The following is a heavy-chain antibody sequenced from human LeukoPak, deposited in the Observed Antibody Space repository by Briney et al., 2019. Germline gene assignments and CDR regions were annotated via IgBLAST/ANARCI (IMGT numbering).Heavy chain of an antibody. CDR1: GYTFTGYY. J-gene: IGHJ4*02. Sequence: ASVKVSCKASGYTFTGYYMLWMRQAPGQGLEWMGWINPNSGGTNYAQKFQGRVTMTRDTSISTAYMELSRLRSDDTAVYYCARVWPCTNGVCPDVFEYWGQGTLVTVSS. D-gene: IGHD2-8*01. V-gene: IGHV1-2*02. CDR3: ARVWPCTNGVCPDVFEY. CDR2: INPNSGGT.